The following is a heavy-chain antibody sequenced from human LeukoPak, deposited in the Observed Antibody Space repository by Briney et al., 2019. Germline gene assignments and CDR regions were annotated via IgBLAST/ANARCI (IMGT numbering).Heavy chain of an antibody. CDR1: GYALTELS. Sequence: ASVKVSCKVSGYALTELSMHWVRQAPGKGLAWMGGFDPEDGETIYAQKFQGRVTMTEDTSTDTAYMELSSLRSEDTAVYYCATLMVRGVIRLNWFDPWGQGTLVTVSS. D-gene: IGHD3-10*01. CDR2: FDPEDGET. J-gene: IGHJ5*02. V-gene: IGHV1-24*01. CDR3: ATLMVRGVIRLNWFDP.